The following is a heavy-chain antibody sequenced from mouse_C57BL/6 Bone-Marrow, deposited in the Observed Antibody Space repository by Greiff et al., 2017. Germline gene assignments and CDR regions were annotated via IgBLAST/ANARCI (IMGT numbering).Heavy chain of an antibody. V-gene: IGHV1-82*01. CDR3: ARDYYGRGDY. CDR2: IYPGDGDT. J-gene: IGHJ2*01. Sequence: VQLQQSGPELVKPGASVKISCKASGYAFSSSWMNWVKQRPGKGLEWIGRIYPGDGDTNYNGKFKGKATLTADKSSSTAYMQLSSLTSEDSAVYFCARDYYGRGDYWGQGTTLTVSS. D-gene: IGHD1-1*01. CDR1: GYAFSSSW.